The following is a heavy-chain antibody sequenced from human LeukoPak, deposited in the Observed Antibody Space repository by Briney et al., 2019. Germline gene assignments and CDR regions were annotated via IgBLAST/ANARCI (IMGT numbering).Heavy chain of an antibody. CDR2: INHSGST. J-gene: IGHJ4*02. V-gene: IGHV4-34*01. D-gene: IGHD3-3*01. CDR1: GGSFSGYY. CDR3: ARGRTIFGVVNNPPFDY. Sequence: PSETLSLTCAVYGGSFSGYYWSWIRQPPGKGLEWIGEINHSGSTNYNPSLKSRVTISVDTSKNQFSLKLSSVTAADTAVYYCARGRTIFGVVNNPPFDYWGQGTLATVSS.